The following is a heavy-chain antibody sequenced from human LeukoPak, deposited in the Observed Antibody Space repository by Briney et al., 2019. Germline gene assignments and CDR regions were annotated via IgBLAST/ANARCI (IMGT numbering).Heavy chain of an antibody. CDR3: ARGRVTNDAFDI. CDR2: ISYSGNT. J-gene: IGHJ3*02. CDR1: GGSVSSNNHY. V-gene: IGHV4-30-4*02. D-gene: IGHD4-17*01. Sequence: SETLSLTCSVSGGSVSSNNHYWTWIRQPPGKGLEWIGYISYSGNTYYNPSLKSRLIISVDTSKNQFSLNLTSVTAADTAVYYCARGRVTNDAFDIWGQGTMVTVSS.